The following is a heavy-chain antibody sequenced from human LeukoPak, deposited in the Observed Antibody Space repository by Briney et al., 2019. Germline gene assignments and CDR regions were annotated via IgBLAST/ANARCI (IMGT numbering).Heavy chain of an antibody. J-gene: IGHJ4*02. D-gene: IGHD6-6*01. Sequence: SETLSLTCAVYGGSFSGYYWSWIRQPPGKGLEWIGEINHSGSTNYNPSLKSRVTISVDTSKNQFSLELSSVTAADTAVYYCARVGAYSSSFSAFDYWGQGTLVTVSS. CDR2: INHSGST. V-gene: IGHV4-34*01. CDR3: ARVGAYSSSFSAFDY. CDR1: GGSFSGYY.